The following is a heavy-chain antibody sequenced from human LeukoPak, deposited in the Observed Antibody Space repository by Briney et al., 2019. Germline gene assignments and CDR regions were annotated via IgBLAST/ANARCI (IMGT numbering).Heavy chain of an antibody. Sequence: GGSLRLSCAASGFTFSSYAMSWVRQAPGKGLEWVSAISGSGGSTYYADSVKGRFTISRDNSKNTLYLQMNSLRAEDTAVYYCAKDNYNYYGSGSYYNFDYWGQGTLVTDSS. CDR1: GFTFSSYA. D-gene: IGHD3-10*01. V-gene: IGHV3-23*01. J-gene: IGHJ4*02. CDR2: ISGSGGST. CDR3: AKDNYNYYGSGSYYNFDY.